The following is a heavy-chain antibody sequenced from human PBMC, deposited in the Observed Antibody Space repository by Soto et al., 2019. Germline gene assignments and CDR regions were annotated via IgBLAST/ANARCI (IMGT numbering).Heavy chain of an antibody. D-gene: IGHD1-1*01. CDR1: GGSISSYY. V-gene: IGHV4-59*01. CDR2: IYYSGST. J-gene: IGHJ6*02. CDR3: ARVKLAERGSYYYYYGMDV. Sequence: SETLSLTCTVSGGSISSYYWSWIRQPPGKGMEWIGYIYYSGSTNYNPSLKSRVTISVDTSKNQFSLKLSSVTAVDTAVYHCARVKLAERGSYYYYYGMDVWGQGTTVTVSS.